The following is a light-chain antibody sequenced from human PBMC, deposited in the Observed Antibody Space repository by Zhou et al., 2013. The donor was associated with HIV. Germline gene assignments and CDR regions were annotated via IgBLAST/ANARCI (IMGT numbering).Light chain of an antibody. CDR1: EEISNY. V-gene: IGKV1-27*01. Sequence: DIQMTQSPSSLSASIGDRVTIACRANEEISNYLAWYQQRPGAVPKLLIYGAYTLQSGVPSRFRGSGSGTDFTLTISRLQPEDFAAYFCQQSYDSPRTFGQGT. CDR2: GAY. CDR3: QQSYDSPRT. J-gene: IGKJ1*01.